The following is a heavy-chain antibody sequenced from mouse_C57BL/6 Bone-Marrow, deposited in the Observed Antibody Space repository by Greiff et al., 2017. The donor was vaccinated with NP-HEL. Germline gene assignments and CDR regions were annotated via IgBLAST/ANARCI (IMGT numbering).Heavy chain of an antibody. CDR1: GYTFTSYW. J-gene: IGHJ2*01. CDR3: FLLGLYFDY. V-gene: IGHV1-64*01. Sequence: VQLQQSGAELVKPGASVKLSCKASGYTFTSYWMHWVKQRPGQGLEWIGMIHPNSGSTNYNEKFKSKATLTVDKSSSTAYMQLSSLTSEDSAVYYCFLLGLYFDYWGQGTTLTVSS. CDR2: IHPNSGST. D-gene: IGHD4-1*01.